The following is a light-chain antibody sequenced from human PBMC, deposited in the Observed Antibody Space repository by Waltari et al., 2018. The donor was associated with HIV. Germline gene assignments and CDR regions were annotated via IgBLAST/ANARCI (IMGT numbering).Light chain of an antibody. Sequence: QSALTQPASVSGSPGQSITISCTGTSSDVGGYNLFSWYQQHPGKAPKLMIYEVSKRPSGVSNRFSGSKSGNTASLTTPGLQAEDEADYYCCAYAGSTTYVIFGGGTKLTVL. CDR2: EVS. J-gene: IGLJ2*01. V-gene: IGLV2-23*02. CDR1: SSDVGGYNL. CDR3: CAYAGSTTYVI.